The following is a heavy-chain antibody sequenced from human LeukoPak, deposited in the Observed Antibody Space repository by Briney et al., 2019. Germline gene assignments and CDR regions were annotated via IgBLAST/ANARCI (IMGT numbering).Heavy chain of an antibody. Sequence: SETLSLTCTVSGGSISSSSYYWGWIRQPPGKGLEWMGSIYYSGSTYYNPSLKSRVTISVDTSKNQFSLKLSSVTAADTAVYYCARSLRNQIWYDAFDIWGQGTMVTVSS. V-gene: IGHV4-39*01. CDR1: GGSISSSSYY. CDR3: ARSLRNQIWYDAFDI. D-gene: IGHD2/OR15-2a*01. J-gene: IGHJ3*02. CDR2: IYYSGST.